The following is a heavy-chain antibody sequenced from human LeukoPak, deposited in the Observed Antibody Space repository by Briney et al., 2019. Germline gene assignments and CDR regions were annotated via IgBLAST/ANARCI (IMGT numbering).Heavy chain of an antibody. V-gene: IGHV4-59*01. CDR2: IHYTGNT. CDR1: GVSITSSY. J-gene: IGHJ4*02. CDR3: AKYGHYNFGY. D-gene: IGHD4-11*01. Sequence: SETLSLTCTVSGVSITSSYWSWIRQPPGKGLEWIGYIHYTGNTNHNPSLKNRVTISVDTSKNQFSLKLSSVTAADTAIYYCAKYGHYNFGYWGQGTLVTVSS.